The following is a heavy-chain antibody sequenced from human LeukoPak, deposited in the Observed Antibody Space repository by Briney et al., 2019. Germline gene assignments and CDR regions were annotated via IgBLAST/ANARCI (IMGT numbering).Heavy chain of an antibody. Sequence: GGSLRLSCAASGFTFSSYAMSWVRQAPGKGLEWVSAISGSGGSTYYADSVKGRFTISRDNSKNTLYLQMNSLRAEDTAVHYCASRTQDYVWGSQFDYWGQGTLVTVSS. CDR3: ASRTQDYVWGSQFDY. CDR1: GFTFSSYA. D-gene: IGHD3-16*01. CDR2: ISGSGGST. J-gene: IGHJ4*02. V-gene: IGHV3-23*01.